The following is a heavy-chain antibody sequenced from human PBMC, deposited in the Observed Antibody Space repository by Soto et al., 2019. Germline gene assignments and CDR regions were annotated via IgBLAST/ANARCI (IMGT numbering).Heavy chain of an antibody. CDR1: GFTFSSYG. CDR2: IAYDGSNK. V-gene: IGHV3-30*18. Sequence: PGGSLRLSCAASGFTFSSYGMHWVRQAPGKGLEWVAVIAYDGSNKYYADSVKGRFTISRDNSKNTLYLQMNSLRAEDTAVYYCAKDWLMVPVSGLLFDSWGQGTPVTVSS. CDR3: AKDWLMVPVSGLLFDS. J-gene: IGHJ4*02. D-gene: IGHD6-19*01.